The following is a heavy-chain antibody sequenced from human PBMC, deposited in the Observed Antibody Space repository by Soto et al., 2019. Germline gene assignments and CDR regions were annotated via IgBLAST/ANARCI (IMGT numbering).Heavy chain of an antibody. J-gene: IGHJ6*02. CDR2: IIPIFGTA. D-gene: IGHD6-6*01. Sequence: SVKVSCKASGGTFSSYAISWVRQAPGQGLEWMGGIIPIFGTANYAQKFQGRVTITADESTSTAYMELRSLRSEDTAVYYCGSSLKYSYYGMDVWGQGTTVTDSS. CDR3: GSSLKYSYYGMDV. V-gene: IGHV1-69*13. CDR1: GGTFSSYA.